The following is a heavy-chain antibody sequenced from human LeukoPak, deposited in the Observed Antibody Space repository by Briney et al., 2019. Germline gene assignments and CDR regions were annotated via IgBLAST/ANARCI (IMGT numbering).Heavy chain of an antibody. J-gene: IGHJ4*02. CDR1: GGSISSYY. CDR3: ARAGPLGTLMTSLDY. Sequence: SETLSLTCTVSGGSISSYYWSWIRQPPGKGLEWIGDIYYSGSTRYNPSLESRVTISLDTSKNQFSLSLTSVTAADTAVYYCARAGPLGTLMTSLDYWGQGTLVTVSS. V-gene: IGHV4-59*01. D-gene: IGHD1-7*01. CDR2: IYYSGST.